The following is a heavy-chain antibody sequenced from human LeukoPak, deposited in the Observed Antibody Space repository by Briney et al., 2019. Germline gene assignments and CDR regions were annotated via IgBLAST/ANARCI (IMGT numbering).Heavy chain of an antibody. J-gene: IGHJ3*02. CDR1: GYSFTSYW. CDR3: ARQPLSPVTAPNAFDI. Sequence: GESLKISCKGSGYSFTSYWIGWVRQMPGKGLEWMGIIYPGDSDTRYSPSFQGQVTISADKSISTAYLQWSSLKASDTAMYYCARQPLSPVTAPNAFDIWGQGTMVTVSS. D-gene: IGHD5-18*01. CDR2: IYPGDSDT. V-gene: IGHV5-51*01.